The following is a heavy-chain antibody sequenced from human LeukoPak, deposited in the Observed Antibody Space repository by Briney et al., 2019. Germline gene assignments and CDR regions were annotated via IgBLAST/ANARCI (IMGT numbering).Heavy chain of an antibody. CDR3: ARRLYDDAFDI. CDR1: GGSISSDDYY. D-gene: IGHD3-3*01. V-gene: IGHV4-31*03. J-gene: IGHJ3*02. CDR2: IYYSGST. Sequence: SETLSLTCTVSGGSISSDDYYWSWIRQHPGKGLEWIGYIYYSGSTYYNPSLKSRVTISVDTSKNQFSLELSSVTAADTAVYYCARRLYDDAFDIWGQGTMVTVSS.